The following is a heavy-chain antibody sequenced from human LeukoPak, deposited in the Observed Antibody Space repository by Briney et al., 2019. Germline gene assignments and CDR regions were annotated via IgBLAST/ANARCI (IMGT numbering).Heavy chain of an antibody. CDR2: IIPIFGTA. V-gene: IGHV1-69*13. CDR3: ARVTGGRYCSTTSCYMRGWFDP. Sequence: SVKVSCKASGGTFSSYGFSWVRQAPGQGLEWVGGIIPIFGTANYAQKFQGRVTITADESTRTAYMELSSLRSEDTAVYYCARVTGGRYCSTTSCYMRGWFDPWGQGTLVTVSS. J-gene: IGHJ5*02. D-gene: IGHD2-2*02. CDR1: GGTFSSYG.